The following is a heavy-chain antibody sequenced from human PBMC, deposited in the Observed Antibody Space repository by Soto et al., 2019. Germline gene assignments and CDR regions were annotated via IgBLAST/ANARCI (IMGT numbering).Heavy chain of an antibody. J-gene: IGHJ6*02. Sequence: SETLSLTCAVSGYSISSGYYWGWIRQPPGKGLEWIGSIYHSGSTYYNPSLKSRVTISVDTSKNQFSLKLSSVTAADTAVYYCAREFGQWLVLDYYYGMDVWGQGTTVTVSS. CDR1: GYSISSGYY. D-gene: IGHD6-19*01. V-gene: IGHV4-38-2*02. CDR2: IYHSGST. CDR3: AREFGQWLVLDYYYGMDV.